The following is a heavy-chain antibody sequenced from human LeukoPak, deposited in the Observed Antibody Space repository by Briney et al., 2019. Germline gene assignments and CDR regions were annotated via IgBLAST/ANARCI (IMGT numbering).Heavy chain of an antibody. CDR2: ISGSDDGT. Sequence: PGGSLRLSCAASGFTFSNHGMNWVRQAPGKGLEWVSAISGSDDGTYYADSVKGRFTISRDNSRNTLYLQMNTLRAEDTAVYFCAKSPVSSCRGSFCYPFDYWGQGNLVTVSS. D-gene: IGHD2-15*01. V-gene: IGHV3-23*01. J-gene: IGHJ4*02. CDR3: AKSPVSSCRGSFCYPFDY. CDR1: GFTFSNHG.